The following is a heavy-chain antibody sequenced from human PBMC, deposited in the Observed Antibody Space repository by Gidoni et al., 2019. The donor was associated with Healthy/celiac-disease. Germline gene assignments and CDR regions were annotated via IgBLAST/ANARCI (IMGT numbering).Heavy chain of an antibody. Sequence: QVQLQESGPGLVTPSETLSLTCTVSGGSVSSGSYYWSWIRQPPGKGLEWLGYIYYSGSTNYNPSLKSRVTISVDTSKNQFSLKLSSVTAADTAVYYCATSSGVLGGGVDYWGQGTLVTVSS. CDR3: ATSSGVLGGGVDY. J-gene: IGHJ4*02. D-gene: IGHD1-26*01. CDR2: IYYSGST. V-gene: IGHV4-61*01. CDR1: GGSVSSGSYY.